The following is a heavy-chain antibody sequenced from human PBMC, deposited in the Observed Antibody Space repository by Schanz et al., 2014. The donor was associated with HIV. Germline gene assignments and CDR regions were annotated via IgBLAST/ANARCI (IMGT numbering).Heavy chain of an antibody. J-gene: IGHJ3*02. V-gene: IGHV3-48*04. Sequence: QLLESGGGLVQPGGLLRLSCAASGFTFSGFAMSWVRQTPGKGLEWVSSLSGSGSNIYYADSVKGRFTISRDNGKNSLFLQMNSLRAEDTAVYYCAQMGAFAAFDIWGHGTVVTVSS. CDR2: LSGSGSNI. CDR1: GFTFSGFA. D-gene: IGHD3-16*01. CDR3: AQMGAFAAFDI.